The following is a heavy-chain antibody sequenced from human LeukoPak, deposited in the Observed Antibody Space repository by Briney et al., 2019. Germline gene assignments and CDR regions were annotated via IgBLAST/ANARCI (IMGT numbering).Heavy chain of an antibody. CDR1: GYIFTGYY. D-gene: IGHD4-23*01. V-gene: IGHV1-18*04. CDR2: ISAYNGNT. CDR3: ARGLIYGGNPYFDY. Sequence: ASVKVSCKASGYIFTGYYIHWVRQAPGQGLEWMGWISAYNGNTNYAQKLQGRVTMTTDTSTSTAYMELRSLRSDDTAVYYCARGLIYGGNPYFDYWGQGTLVTVSS. J-gene: IGHJ4*02.